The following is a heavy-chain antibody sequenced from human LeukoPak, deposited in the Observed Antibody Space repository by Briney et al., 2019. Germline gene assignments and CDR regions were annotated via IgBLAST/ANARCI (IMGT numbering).Heavy chain of an antibody. D-gene: IGHD3-10*01. CDR3: ARDGIYYYGSGEEYGIDV. Sequence: SETLSLTCTVSGGSISSYYWSWIRQPPGKGLEWIGYIYYSGSTNYNPSLKSRVTISVDTSKNQFSLKLSSVTAADTAVYYCARDGIYYYGSGEEYGIDVWGQGTTVTVSS. CDR2: IYYSGST. J-gene: IGHJ6*02. V-gene: IGHV4-59*01. CDR1: GGSISSYY.